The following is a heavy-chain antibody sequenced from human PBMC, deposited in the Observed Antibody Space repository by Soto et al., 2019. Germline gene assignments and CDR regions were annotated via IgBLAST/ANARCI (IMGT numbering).Heavy chain of an antibody. D-gene: IGHD5-12*01. CDR1: GYTFTIYG. Sequence: ASVKVSCKASGYTFTIYGINWVRQAPGQGLEWMGWISPDNGDTNYAQKLQGRVTMTTDTSTSTAYMELRSLRSDDTAVYYCARALGYSGYAGMDVWGQGTTVTVSS. CDR2: ISPDNGDT. V-gene: IGHV1-18*01. CDR3: ARALGYSGYAGMDV. J-gene: IGHJ6*02.